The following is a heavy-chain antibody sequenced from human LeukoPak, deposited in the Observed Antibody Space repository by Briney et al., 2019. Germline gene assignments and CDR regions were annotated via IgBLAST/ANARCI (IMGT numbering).Heavy chain of an antibody. D-gene: IGHD6-19*01. Sequence: ASVKVSCKASGYTFTSYGISWVRQAPGQGLEWMGWISAYNGNTNYAQKLQGRVTMTTDTSTSTAYIELRSLRSDDTAVYYCASLGSGWYYFDYWGQGTLVTVSS. CDR1: GYTFTSYG. J-gene: IGHJ4*02. V-gene: IGHV1-18*01. CDR2: ISAYNGNT. CDR3: ASLGSGWYYFDY.